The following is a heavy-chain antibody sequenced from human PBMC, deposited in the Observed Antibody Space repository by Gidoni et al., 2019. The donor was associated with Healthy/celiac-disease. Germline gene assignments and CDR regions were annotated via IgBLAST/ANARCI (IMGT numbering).Heavy chain of an antibody. J-gene: IGHJ4*02. Sequence: PGKGLEWIGEINHSGSTNYNPSLKSRAPISVDTSKNQFSLKLSSVTAADTAVYYCAREGDKGNIDYWGQGTLVTVSS. CDR3: AREGDKGNIDY. D-gene: IGHD3-16*01. CDR2: INHSGST. V-gene: IGHV4-34*01.